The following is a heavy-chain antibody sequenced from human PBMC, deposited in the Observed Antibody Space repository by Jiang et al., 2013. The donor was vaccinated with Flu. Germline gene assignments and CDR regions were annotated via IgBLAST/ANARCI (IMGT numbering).Heavy chain of an antibody. CDR3: AHCRDDFLTGAADWYFDL. D-gene: IGHD3-9*01. Sequence: NPTQTLTLTCTFSGFSLSTAGVGVGWIRQPPGKAPEWLALIYWDDDKRYSPSLRDRLAITRDTSKNQVALTMTNMDPVDTATYYCAHCRDDFLTGAADWYFDLWGRGTLVTVSS. CDR1: GFSLSTAGVG. V-gene: IGHV2-5*06. CDR2: IYWDDDK. J-gene: IGHJ2*01.